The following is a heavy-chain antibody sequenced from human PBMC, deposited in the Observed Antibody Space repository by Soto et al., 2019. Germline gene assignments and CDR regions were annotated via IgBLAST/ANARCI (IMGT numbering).Heavy chain of an antibody. Sequence: QVQLVESGGGVVQPGRSLRLSCAASGFTFSSYAMHWVRQAPGKGLEWVAVISYDGSNKYYADSVKGRFTISRDNSKNTLYLQMNSLRAEDTAVYYCARAGWEHEGMDVCGQGTTVTVSS. J-gene: IGHJ6*02. V-gene: IGHV3-30-3*01. D-gene: IGHD1-1*01. CDR2: ISYDGSNK. CDR3: ARAGWEHEGMDV. CDR1: GFTFSSYA.